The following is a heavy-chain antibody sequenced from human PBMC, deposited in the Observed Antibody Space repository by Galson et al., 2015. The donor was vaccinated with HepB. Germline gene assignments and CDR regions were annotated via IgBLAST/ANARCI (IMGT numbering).Heavy chain of an antibody. CDR2: IRSKATYYAT. CDR3: IRLGDLSGYSSR. V-gene: IGHV3-73*01. Sequence: LRLSCAASGFIFSGSAIDWVRQASGKGPEWVGRIRSKATYYATLYVPSLKGRFTISRDDSKNMAYLHMRSLKTEDTAVYYCIRLGDLSGYSSRWGQGTLVTVSS. D-gene: IGHD2-2*01. J-gene: IGHJ4*02. CDR1: GFIFSGSA.